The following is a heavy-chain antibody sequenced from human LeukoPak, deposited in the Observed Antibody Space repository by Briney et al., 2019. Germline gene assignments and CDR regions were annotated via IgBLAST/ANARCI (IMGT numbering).Heavy chain of an antibody. CDR2: INPSGGST. CDR1: GYTLTSYY. V-gene: IGHV1-46*01. CDR3: AREMGSSRKVYYFDY. J-gene: IGHJ4*02. D-gene: IGHD1-26*01. Sequence: ASVKVSCKASGYTLTSYYMHWVRQAPGQGLEWMGIINPSGGSTSYAQKFQGRVTMTRDTSTSTVYMELSSLRSADTAVYYCAREMGSSRKVYYFDYWGQGTLVTVSS.